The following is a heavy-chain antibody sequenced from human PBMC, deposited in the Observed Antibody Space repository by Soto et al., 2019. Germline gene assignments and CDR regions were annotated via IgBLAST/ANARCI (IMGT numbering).Heavy chain of an antibody. V-gene: IGHV3-20*04. Sequence: EVQLVESGGGVVRPGGSLRLSCAASGFTFDDYGMSWVRQAPGKXLXWVSGINWNGGSTGYADSVKGRFTISRDNAKNSLYLQMNSLRAEDTALYYCARLEGAVAGTGFFDYWGQGTLVTVSS. CDR2: INWNGGST. D-gene: IGHD6-19*01. CDR3: ARLEGAVAGTGFFDY. CDR1: GFTFDDYG. J-gene: IGHJ4*02.